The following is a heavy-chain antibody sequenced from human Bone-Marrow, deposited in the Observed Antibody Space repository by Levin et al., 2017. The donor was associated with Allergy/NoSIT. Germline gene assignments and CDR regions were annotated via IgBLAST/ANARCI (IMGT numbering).Heavy chain of an antibody. CDR3: ARDRRYYDSSGYQGTDY. D-gene: IGHD3-22*01. CDR2: INPNSGGT. CDR1: GYTFTGYY. Sequence: GESLKISCKASGYTFTGYYMHWVRQAPGQGLEWMGWINPNSGGTNYAQKFQGRVTMTRDTSISTAYMELSRLRSDDTAVYYCARDRRYYDSSGYQGTDYWGQGTLVTVSS. V-gene: IGHV1-2*02. J-gene: IGHJ4*02.